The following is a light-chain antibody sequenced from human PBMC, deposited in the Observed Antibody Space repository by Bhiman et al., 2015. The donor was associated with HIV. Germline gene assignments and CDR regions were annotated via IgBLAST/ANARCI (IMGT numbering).Light chain of an antibody. J-gene: IGLJ1*01. CDR1: TSDIGAYNY. CDR2: DVS. Sequence: QSALTQPASVSGSPGQSITISCTGTTSDIGAYNYVSWYQHHPGKAPKLMLFDVSQRPSGVSSRFSGSKSGNTASLTISGLQAEDEADYYCASYTSGTTDYVFGTGTKVTVL. CDR3: ASYTSGTTDYV. V-gene: IGLV2-14*03.